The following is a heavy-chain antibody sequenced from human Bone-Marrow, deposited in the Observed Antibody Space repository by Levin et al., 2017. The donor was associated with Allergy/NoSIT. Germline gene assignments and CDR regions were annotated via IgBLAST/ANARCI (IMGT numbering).Heavy chain of an antibody. J-gene: IGHJ4*02. Sequence: PSETLSLTCTVSGGSISSYYWSWIRQPPGKGLEWIGYIYYSGSTNYNPSLKSRVTISVDTSKNQFSLKLSSVTAADTAVYYCARHEGYSGSYVPRYYFDYWGQGTLVTVSS. D-gene: IGHD1-26*01. V-gene: IGHV4-59*08. CDR2: IYYSGST. CDR1: GGSISSYY. CDR3: ARHEGYSGSYVPRYYFDY.